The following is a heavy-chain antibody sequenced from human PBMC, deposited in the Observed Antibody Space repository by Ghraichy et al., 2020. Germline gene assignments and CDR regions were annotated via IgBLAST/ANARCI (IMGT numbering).Heavy chain of an antibody. J-gene: IGHJ6*02. D-gene: IGHD3-22*01. CDR1: GFTCSSDS. Sequence: GGSLRLSDAASGFTCSSDSMNWVRQAPWKELEWVSYISSSSSTIYYADSVKGRFTISRDNAKNSLYLQMNSLRDEDTAVYYCAREETPGPYYYDSSGYYHKPVRVYYGMDVWGQLTTVTVSS. V-gene: IGHV3-48*02. CDR3: AREETPGPYYYDSSGYYHKPVRVYYGMDV. CDR2: ISSSSSTI.